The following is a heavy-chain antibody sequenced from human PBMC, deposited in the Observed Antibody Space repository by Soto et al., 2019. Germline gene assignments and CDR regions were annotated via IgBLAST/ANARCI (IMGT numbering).Heavy chain of an antibody. D-gene: IGHD2-2*01. CDR1: GFTFSDYY. CDR2: ISSSGSTK. CDR3: ARTKMGYDFDY. Sequence: QVQLVEYGGGLVKPGGSLRLPCAASGFTFSDYYMSWIRQAPGTGLEWVSYISSSGSTKYYADSAKGRFTISRDNDKNSLYLQMNSLRAEDTAVYYCARTKMGYDFDYWGQGTLVTVSS. J-gene: IGHJ4*02. V-gene: IGHV3-11*01.